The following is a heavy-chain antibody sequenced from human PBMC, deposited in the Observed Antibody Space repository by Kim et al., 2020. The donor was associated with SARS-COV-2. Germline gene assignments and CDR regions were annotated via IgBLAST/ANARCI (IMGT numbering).Heavy chain of an antibody. CDR1: GFTFSSYG. CDR2: ISYDGSNK. J-gene: IGHJ6*01. Sequence: GGSLRLSCAASGFTFSSYGMHWVRQAPGKGLEWVAVISYDGSNKYYADSVKGRFTISRDNSKNTLYLQMNSLRAEDTAVYYCAKGPIQLWNPYYYYDMD. CDR3: AKGPIQLWNPYYYYDMD. D-gene: IGHD5-18*01. V-gene: IGHV3-30*18.